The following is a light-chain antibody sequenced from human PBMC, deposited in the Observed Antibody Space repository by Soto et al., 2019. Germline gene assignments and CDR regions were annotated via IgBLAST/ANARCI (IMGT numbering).Light chain of an antibody. CDR3: QSYDSTLSARYV. V-gene: IGLV1-40*01. CDR1: NSNIGAGYD. Sequence: QSVLTPPPSVSGAPGQRITISSTGSNSNIGAGYDVHWYQQPPGAAPKLLISANINRPSGVPDRFSGSKSGTSASLAITGLQADDEGDYYCQSYDSTLSARYVFGTGTKVTVL. CDR2: ANI. J-gene: IGLJ1*01.